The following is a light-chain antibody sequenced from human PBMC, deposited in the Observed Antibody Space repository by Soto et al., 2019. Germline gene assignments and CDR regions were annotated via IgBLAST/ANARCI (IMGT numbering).Light chain of an antibody. CDR1: SSNIGAGYD. CDR3: LSYDRSLRGDV. V-gene: IGLV1-40*01. Sequence: QSVLTQPPSVSGAPGQRVTISCTGTSSNIGAGYDVHWYQHLPGTAPKLLIYGNTIRPSGVPDRFSGSKSGTSASLAITGLQAEDEANYYCLSYDRSLRGDVVGSGTKVTV. CDR2: GNT. J-gene: IGLJ1*01.